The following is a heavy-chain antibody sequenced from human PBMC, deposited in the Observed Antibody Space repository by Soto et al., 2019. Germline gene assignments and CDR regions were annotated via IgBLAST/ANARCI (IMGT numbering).Heavy chain of an antibody. V-gene: IGHV3-33*01. Sequence: PGGSLRLSCAASGFTFSSYGMHWVRQAPGKGLEWVAVIWYDGSNKYYADSVKGRFTISRDNSKNTLYLQMNSLRAEDTAVYYCARDRYWVYYYYGMDVWGQGTTVTVSS. CDR2: IWYDGSNK. CDR3: ARDRYWVYYYYGMDV. CDR1: GFTFSSYG. D-gene: IGHD2-8*02. J-gene: IGHJ6*02.